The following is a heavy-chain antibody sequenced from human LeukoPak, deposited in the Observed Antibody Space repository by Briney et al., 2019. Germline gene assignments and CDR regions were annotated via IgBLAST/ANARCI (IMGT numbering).Heavy chain of an antibody. CDR3: ARVQNDYGGNPYFDY. D-gene: IGHD4-23*01. J-gene: IGHJ4*02. Sequence: GGSLRLSCSASGFTFSSYGMHWVRQAPGKGLEWVAVIWYDGSNKYYADSVKGRFTISRDNSKNMLYLQMNSLRAEDTAVYYCARVQNDYGGNPYFDYWGQGTLVTVSS. CDR1: GFTFSSYG. CDR2: IWYDGSNK. V-gene: IGHV3-33*08.